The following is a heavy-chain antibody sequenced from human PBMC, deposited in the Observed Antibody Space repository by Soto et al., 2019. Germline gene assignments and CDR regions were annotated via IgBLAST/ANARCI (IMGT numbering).Heavy chain of an antibody. CDR2: IYPGDSDT. CDR1: GYSFTNYW. Sequence: PGESLKISCKGSGYSFTNYWIAWVRQMPGKGLEWMGLIYPGDSDTRYSPSFQGQVTISADKSISTAYLQWSSLKASDTAMYYCPSALAAAGTNYYYGMDVWGQGTTVTVSS. CDR3: PSALAAAGTNYYYGMDV. D-gene: IGHD6-13*01. V-gene: IGHV5-51*01. J-gene: IGHJ6*02.